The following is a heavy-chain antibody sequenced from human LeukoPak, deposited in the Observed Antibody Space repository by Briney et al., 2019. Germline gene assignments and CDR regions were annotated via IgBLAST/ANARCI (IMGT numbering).Heavy chain of an antibody. D-gene: IGHD2-21*01. J-gene: IGHJ3*02. Sequence: ASVNVSCKASGFTFTSYYMHWVRQAPGQGLEWMGIINPSGGSTSYPQKFQGRVTMTRDTSTSTVYIALSSLRSEDTAVYYCACVVRGAFDIWGQGTLVTVSS. CDR2: INPSGGST. CDR1: GFTFTSYY. CDR3: ACVVRGAFDI. V-gene: IGHV1-46*03.